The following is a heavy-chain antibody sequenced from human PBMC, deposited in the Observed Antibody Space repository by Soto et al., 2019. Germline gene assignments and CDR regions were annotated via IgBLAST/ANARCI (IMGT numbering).Heavy chain of an antibody. J-gene: IGHJ4*02. CDR2: IYYSGST. CDR1: GGSISSYY. Sequence: QVQLQESGPGLVKPSETLSLTCTVSGGSISSYYWSWIRQPPGKGLEWIGYIYYSGSTNYNPSLKSRVTISVDTSKNQFSLKLSSVTAADTAVYYCARGRLSYYGYWGQGPLVTVSS. V-gene: IGHV4-59*01. D-gene: IGHD2-21*02. CDR3: ARGRLSYYGY.